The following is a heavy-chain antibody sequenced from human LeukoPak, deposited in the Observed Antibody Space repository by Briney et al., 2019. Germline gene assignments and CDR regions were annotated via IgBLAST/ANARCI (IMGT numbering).Heavy chain of an antibody. CDR2: ISGYNGYT. V-gene: IGHV1-18*04. Sequence: GASVKVSGKTSGYTFTRYGISWVRQAPGQGLEWMGWISGYNGYTHYAQKVQGRVTMTTDTSTSTSYMELRSLRSDDTAVYYCARDMVGGSAAYYYYYAMDVWGLGTTVTVSS. D-gene: IGHD1-26*01. J-gene: IGHJ6*02. CDR1: GYTFTRYG. CDR3: ARDMVGGSAAYYYYYAMDV.